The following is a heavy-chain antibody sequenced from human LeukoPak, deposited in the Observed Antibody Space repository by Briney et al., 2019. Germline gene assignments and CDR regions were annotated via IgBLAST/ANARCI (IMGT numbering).Heavy chain of an antibody. CDR2: IKPNSGGT. D-gene: IGHD4-17*01. CDR3: ASAESHDYGET. CDR1: GYTFAGYY. J-gene: IGHJ4*02. V-gene: IGHV1-2*02. Sequence: ASVKVSCKASGYTFAGYYVHWVRQAPGQGLEWMGWIKPNSGGTQYAQRSRGRVIMTRDTSITTAYMELTGLRSDDTAVYFCASAESHDYGETWGQGTLVTVSS.